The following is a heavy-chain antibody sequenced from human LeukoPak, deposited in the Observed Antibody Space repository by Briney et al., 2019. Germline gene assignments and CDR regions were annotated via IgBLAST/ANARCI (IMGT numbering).Heavy chain of an antibody. CDR3: ARQSGYSGYDSTDY. CDR2: IYPGDSDT. Sequence: YWSWIRQPAGKGLEWMGIIYPGDSDTRYSPSFQGQVTISADKSISTAYLQWSSLKASDTAMYYCARQSGYSGYDSTDYWGQGTLVTVSS. D-gene: IGHD5-12*01. V-gene: IGHV5-51*01. J-gene: IGHJ4*02. CDR1: YW.